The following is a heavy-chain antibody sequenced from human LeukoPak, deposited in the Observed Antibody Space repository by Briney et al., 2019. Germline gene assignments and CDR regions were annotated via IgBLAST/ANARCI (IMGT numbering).Heavy chain of an antibody. D-gene: IGHD3-16*02. J-gene: IGHJ3*02. V-gene: IGHV3-23*01. Sequence: GGSLRLSCAASGFTFSSYAMSWVRQAPGKGLEWVAAIRGSGGSTYYADSVTGRFTISRDNSKNTLYLQMNGLRAEDTAVYYCAKDKAPGDYDYVWGSYRWDDAFDIWGQGTMVTVSS. CDR1: GFTFSSYA. CDR2: IRGSGGST. CDR3: AKDKAPGDYDYVWGSYRWDDAFDI.